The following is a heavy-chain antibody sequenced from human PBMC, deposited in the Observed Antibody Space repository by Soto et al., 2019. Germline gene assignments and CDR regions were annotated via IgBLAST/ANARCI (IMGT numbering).Heavy chain of an antibody. Sequence: QVQLVQSGAEVKKPGASVKVSCKASGYTFTTYGISWVRQAPGQGLEWMGWINTYNGNTNYAQNLQGRVTMTTDTSTSTAYMELRSLRSDDTPVNYCARETVAGRTGFDYWGQETLVTVSS. CDR2: INTYNGNT. CDR1: GYTFTTYG. J-gene: IGHJ4*02. CDR3: ARETVAGRTGFDY. V-gene: IGHV1-18*01. D-gene: IGHD6-19*01.